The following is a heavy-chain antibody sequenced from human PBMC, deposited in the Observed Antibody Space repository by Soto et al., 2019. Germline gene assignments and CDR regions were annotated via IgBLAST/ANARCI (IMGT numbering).Heavy chain of an antibody. CDR2: IWYDGSNK. V-gene: IGHV3-33*01. CDR3: ARDYGDLLPQYYYYGMDV. CDR1: GFTFSSYG. Sequence: GGSLRLSCAASGFTFSSYGMHWVRQAPGKGLEWVAVIWYDGSNKYYADSVKGRFTIYRDNSKNTLYLQMNSRRAEETAVYYCARDYGDLLPQYYYYGMDVWGQGTTVTVSS. J-gene: IGHJ6*02. D-gene: IGHD4-17*01.